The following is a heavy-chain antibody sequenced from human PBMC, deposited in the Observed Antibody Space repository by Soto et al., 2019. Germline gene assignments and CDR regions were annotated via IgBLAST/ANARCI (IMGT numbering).Heavy chain of an antibody. D-gene: IGHD3-10*01. CDR1: GVSISSTDW. CDR3: ALRAEPSMVTYFDY. Sequence: SSETLSLTCAVSGVSISSTDWWSWVRQPPGKRLEWIGDVYLSGFTTYNPSLRSRVTISVDKSKNHFSLRLSSVTAADTAVYYCALRAEPSMVTYFDYWGQGALVTVSS. J-gene: IGHJ4*02. CDR2: VYLSGFT. V-gene: IGHV4-4*02.